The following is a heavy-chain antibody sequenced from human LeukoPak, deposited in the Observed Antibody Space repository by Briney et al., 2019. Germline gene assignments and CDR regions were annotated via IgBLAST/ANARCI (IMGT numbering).Heavy chain of an antibody. CDR3: ARGLDGSGSYYKDDY. J-gene: IGHJ4*02. V-gene: IGHV4-34*01. CDR2: INHSGST. CDR1: GGSFSGYY. Sequence: SETLSLTCAVYGGSFSGYYWSWIRQPPGKGLEWIGEINHSGSTNYNPSLKSRVTISVDTSKNQFSLKLSSVTAADTAVYYYARGLDGSGSYYKDDYWGQGTLVTVSS. D-gene: IGHD3-10*01.